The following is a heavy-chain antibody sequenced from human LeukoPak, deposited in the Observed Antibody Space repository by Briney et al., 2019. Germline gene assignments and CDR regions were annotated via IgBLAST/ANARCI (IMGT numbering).Heavy chain of an antibody. Sequence: GGPLRLSCAASGFTFSRYAKHWVRHAPGRGLEWVAVISYDGSNKYYADSEKGRLTISRDHSKNTLYLQMNSLRAEDTAVYYCGRVISRCSSTSCYNLDAFVMWGQETMVTVSS. J-gene: IGHJ3*02. V-gene: IGHV3-30*04. CDR2: ISYDGSNK. D-gene: IGHD2-2*02. CDR3: GRVISRCSSTSCYNLDAFVM. CDR1: GFTFSRYA.